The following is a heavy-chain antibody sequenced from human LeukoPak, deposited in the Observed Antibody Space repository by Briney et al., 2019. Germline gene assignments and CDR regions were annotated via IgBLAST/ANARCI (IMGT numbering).Heavy chain of an antibody. Sequence: SETLSLTCTVSGYSLSDIYYWDWIRQPPGKGLEWIGSIHQSGNSYYNPSLQSRVTLSLDTPKNQFSLKLSSVTAADTAVYYCARDRDVDDFDSWGHGTLVTVSS. D-gene: IGHD2-15*01. J-gene: IGHJ4*01. CDR2: IHQSGNS. CDR1: GYSLSDIYY. CDR3: ARDRDVDDFDS. V-gene: IGHV4-38-2*02.